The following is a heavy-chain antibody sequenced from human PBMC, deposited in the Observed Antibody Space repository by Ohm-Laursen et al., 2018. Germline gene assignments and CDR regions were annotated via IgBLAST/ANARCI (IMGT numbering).Heavy chain of an antibody. CDR3: ARHSGGLPLLGVVTRPPAYYGMDV. D-gene: IGHD3-3*01. CDR2: MYYSGNT. V-gene: IGHV4-39*01. CDR1: GGSISSSSYY. J-gene: IGHJ6*02. Sequence: SDTLSLTCTVSGGSISSSSYYWGWIRQPPGKGLEWIGGMYYSGNTYYNPSLESRVTISVEMSKNQFSLRLSSVTAADTAVYYCARHSGGLPLLGVVTRPPAYYGMDVWGQGTTVTVSS.